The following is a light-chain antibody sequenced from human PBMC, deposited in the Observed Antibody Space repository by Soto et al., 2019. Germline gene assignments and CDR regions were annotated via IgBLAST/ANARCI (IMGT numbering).Light chain of an antibody. V-gene: IGKV1-5*01. CDR1: QSIGRF. J-gene: IGKJ1*01. CDR2: DAS. CDR3: QQCYMGWT. Sequence: DIQMTQSPSTLSASVGDRVTITCRASQSIGRFLAWYQHQPGKAPKLLIYDASTLESGVPSRFSGTGSGTEFTFSITSLQPEEFVTYYCQQCYMGWTFGQGTKVDFK.